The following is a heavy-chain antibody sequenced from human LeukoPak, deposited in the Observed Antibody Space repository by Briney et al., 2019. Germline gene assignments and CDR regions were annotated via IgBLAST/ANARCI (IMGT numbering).Heavy chain of an antibody. CDR1: GGSISSSSYY. Sequence: SETLSLTCTVSGGSISSSSYYWGWIRQPPGKGLEWIGSIYYSGSTYYNPSLKSRVTISVDTSKNQFSLKLSSVTAADTAVYYCARGHTTVTNVHNWFDPWGQGTLVTVSS. V-gene: IGHV4-39*01. CDR3: ARGHTTVTNVHNWFDP. CDR2: IYYSGST. D-gene: IGHD4-17*01. J-gene: IGHJ5*02.